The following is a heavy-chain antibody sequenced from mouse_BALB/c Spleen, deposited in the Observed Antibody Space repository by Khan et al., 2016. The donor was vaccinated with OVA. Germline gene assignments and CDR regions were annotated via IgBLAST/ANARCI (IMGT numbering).Heavy chain of an antibody. Sequence: EVELVESGPGLVKPSQSLSLTCTVTGYSITSGYGWNWIRQFPGNKLEWMGYISYSGSTNYNPSLKSRISITRDTSKNQFFLQLNSVTTEDTATYCCARTARINYWGQGTTLTVSS. CDR2: ISYSGST. CDR3: ARTARINY. CDR1: GYSITSGYG. D-gene: IGHD3-3*01. V-gene: IGHV3-2*02. J-gene: IGHJ2*01.